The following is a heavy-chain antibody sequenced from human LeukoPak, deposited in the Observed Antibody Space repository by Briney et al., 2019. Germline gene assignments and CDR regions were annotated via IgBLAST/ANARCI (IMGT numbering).Heavy chain of an antibody. Sequence: GESLKISCKGSGYSFSNDWIDWVRQMPGKGLEWMGIIYPGDSDTTYSPSFQGQVTISADKSISTAYLQWSSLEASDTAMYYCARRGCNGGSCYGYWGQGTLVTVSS. V-gene: IGHV5-51*01. J-gene: IGHJ4*02. CDR1: GYSFSNDW. D-gene: IGHD2-15*01. CDR2: IYPGDSDT. CDR3: ARRGCNGGSCYGY.